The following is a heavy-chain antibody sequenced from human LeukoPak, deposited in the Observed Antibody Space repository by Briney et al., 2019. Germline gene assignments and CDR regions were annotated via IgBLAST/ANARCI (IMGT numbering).Heavy chain of an antibody. V-gene: IGHV4-34*01. J-gene: IGHJ5*02. D-gene: IGHD6-6*01. CDR3: ARGLGRIAARSVLKGWFDP. CDR2: TNHSGST. CDR1: GGSFSGYY. Sequence: APETLSLTCAVYGGSFSGYYWSWIRQPPGKGLEWIGETNHSGSTNYNPSLKSRVTLSVDTSKNQFSLKLSSVTAADTAVYYCARGLGRIAARSVLKGWFDPWGQGTLVTVSS.